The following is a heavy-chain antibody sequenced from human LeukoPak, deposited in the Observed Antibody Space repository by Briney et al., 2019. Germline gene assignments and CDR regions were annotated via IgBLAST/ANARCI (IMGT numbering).Heavy chain of an antibody. V-gene: IGHV3-23*01. Sequence: GGSLRLSCAASGFTFSSYAMSWVHQAPGKGLEWVSAISGSGGSTYYADSVKGRFTISRDNSKNTLYLQMNSLRAEDTAVYYCAKDSQLAIFGVVTYYFDYWGQGTLVTVSS. CDR2: ISGSGGST. CDR1: GFTFSSYA. J-gene: IGHJ4*02. CDR3: AKDSQLAIFGVVTYYFDY. D-gene: IGHD3-3*01.